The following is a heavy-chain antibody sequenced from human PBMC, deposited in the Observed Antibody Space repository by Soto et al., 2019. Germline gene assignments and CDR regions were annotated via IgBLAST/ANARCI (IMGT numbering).Heavy chain of an antibody. CDR2: IWYDGSNK. CDR1: GFTFSSYG. D-gene: IGHD1-7*01. CDR3: AKDLSSGTGTTFDY. Sequence: PGGSLRLSCAASGFTFSSYGMHWVRQAPGKGLEWVAVIWYDGSNKYYADPVKGRFTISRDNSKNTLYLQMNSLRAEDTAVYYCAKDLSSGTGTTFDYWGQGTLVTVSS. J-gene: IGHJ4*02. V-gene: IGHV3-30*02.